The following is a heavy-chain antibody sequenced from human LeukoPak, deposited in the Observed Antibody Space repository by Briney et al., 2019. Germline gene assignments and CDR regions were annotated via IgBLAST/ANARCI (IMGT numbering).Heavy chain of an antibody. CDR3: ARGGERWPKVFLDY. CDR1: GFTFSSYA. Sequence: GRSLRLSCAASGFTFSSYAMHWVRQAPGKGLEWVAVISYDGSNKYYADSVKGRFTISRDNSKNTLYLQMNSLRAEDTAVYYCARGGERWPKVFLDYWGQGTLVTVSS. J-gene: IGHJ4*02. V-gene: IGHV3-30*04. CDR2: ISYDGSNK. D-gene: IGHD6-19*01.